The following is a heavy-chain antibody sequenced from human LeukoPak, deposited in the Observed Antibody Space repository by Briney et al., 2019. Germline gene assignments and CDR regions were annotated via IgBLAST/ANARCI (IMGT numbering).Heavy chain of an antibody. Sequence: SVKVSCKASGGTFSSYAISWVRQAPGQGLEWMGGIIPIFGTANYAQKFQGRVTITADESTSTAYMELSSLRSEDTAVYYCARGYYDFWTGGFPRNYGMDVWGQGTTVTASS. CDR2: IIPIFGTA. V-gene: IGHV1-69*13. D-gene: IGHD3-3*01. CDR1: GGTFSSYA. J-gene: IGHJ6*02. CDR3: ARGYYDFWTGGFPRNYGMDV.